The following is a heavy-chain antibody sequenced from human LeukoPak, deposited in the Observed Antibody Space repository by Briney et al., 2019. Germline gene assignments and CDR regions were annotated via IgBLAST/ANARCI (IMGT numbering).Heavy chain of an antibody. Sequence: PSETLSLTCTVSGGSMINYYWSWIRQPPGKGLEWIGYISSSGGTSYNPSLESRVTISVDTAKNQFSLKLTSVTAADMAVYYCAREGSGGYSDYWGQGTLVTVSS. CDR1: GGSMINYY. D-gene: IGHD5-24*01. J-gene: IGHJ4*02. V-gene: IGHV4-59*01. CDR2: ISSSGGT. CDR3: AREGSGGYSDY.